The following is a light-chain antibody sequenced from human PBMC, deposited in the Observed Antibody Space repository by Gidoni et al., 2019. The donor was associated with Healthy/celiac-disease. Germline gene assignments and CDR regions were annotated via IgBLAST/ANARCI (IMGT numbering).Light chain of an antibody. J-gene: IGKJ3*01. CDR2: GAS. CDR1: QSVSSSY. CDR3: QQYGSSPRT. V-gene: IGKV3-20*01. Sequence: EIVLTQSPGTLSLSPGERATLSCRASQSVSSSYLAWYQQNPGQAPRLLIYGASSRATGIPDRFSGSGSGTDFTLTISRLEPQDFAVYYCQQYGSSPRTFXPXTKVDIK.